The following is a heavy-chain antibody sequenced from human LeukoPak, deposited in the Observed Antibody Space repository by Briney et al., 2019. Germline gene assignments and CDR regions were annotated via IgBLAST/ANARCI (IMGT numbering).Heavy chain of an antibody. J-gene: IGHJ6*02. CDR3: AAAYCGGDCYSSSFYYYGMDV. CDR1: GGSISSGDYY. D-gene: IGHD2-21*02. V-gene: IGHV4-30-4*01. Sequence: SQTLSLTCTVSGGSISSGDYYWSWIRQPPGKGLEWIGYIYYSGSTYYNPSLKSRVTISVDTSKNQFSLKLSSVTAADTAVYYCAAAYCGGDCYSSSFYYYGMDVWGQGTTVTVSS. CDR2: IYYSGST.